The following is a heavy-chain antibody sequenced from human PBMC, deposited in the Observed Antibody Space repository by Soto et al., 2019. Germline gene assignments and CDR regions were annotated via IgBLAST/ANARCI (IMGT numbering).Heavy chain of an antibody. Sequence: PGGSLRLSCAASGFTFSSYGMHWVRQAPGKGLEWVAIISYDGKTKYYGDSVKGRFIISRDNSKNTLYVQMNSLRAEDTAVYYCAKGEYSKSSSSYYYGMDVWGQGTTVTVSS. CDR2: ISYDGKTK. CDR3: AKGEYSKSSSSYYYGMDV. CDR1: GFTFSSYG. J-gene: IGHJ6*02. V-gene: IGHV3-30*18. D-gene: IGHD6-6*01.